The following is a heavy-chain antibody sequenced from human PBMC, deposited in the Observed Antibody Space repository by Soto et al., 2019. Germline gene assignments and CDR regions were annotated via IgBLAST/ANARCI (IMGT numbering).Heavy chain of an antibody. CDR1: GYTFTGYY. D-gene: IGHD1-26*01. V-gene: IGHV1-2*04. J-gene: IGHJ6*02. CDR2: INPNSGGT. CDR3: ARGGGRRSMRELLRGYGMDV. Sequence: ASVKVSCKASGYTFTGYYMHWVRQAPGQGLEWMGWINPNSGGTNYAQKFQGWVTMTRDTSISTAYMELSRLRSDDTAVYYCARGGGRRSMRELLRGYGMDVWGQGTTVTVSS.